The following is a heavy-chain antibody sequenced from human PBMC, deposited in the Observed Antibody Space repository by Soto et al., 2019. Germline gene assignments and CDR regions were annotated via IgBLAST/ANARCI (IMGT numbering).Heavy chain of an antibody. D-gene: IGHD6-6*01. CDR2: INDSGSHT. V-gene: IGHV3-23*01. J-gene: IGHJ6*02. CDR3: AKGRLTGRLRYGVDV. CDR1: GLTFSSEA. Sequence: EVQLLESGGDLVQPGGSLRLSCAASGLTFSSEAMSWVRQAPGKGLEWVSGINDSGSHTYYADSVRGRFTISRDNARNTRDLQMNRPRVEGTAIYYGAKGRLTGRLRYGVDVWGQGTTVTVSS.